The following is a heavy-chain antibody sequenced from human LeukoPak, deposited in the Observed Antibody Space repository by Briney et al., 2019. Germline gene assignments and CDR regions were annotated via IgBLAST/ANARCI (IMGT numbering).Heavy chain of an antibody. CDR3: AKDLGGVVVPAAQKKRNFDY. J-gene: IGHJ4*02. CDR1: GFTFSSYA. D-gene: IGHD2-2*01. Sequence: GGSLRLSCAASGFTFSSYAMSWVRQAPGKGLEWVSAISGSGGSTYYADSVKGRFTISRDNSKNTLYLQMNSLRVEDTAVYYCAKDLGGVVVPAAQKKRNFDYWGQGTLVTVSS. V-gene: IGHV3-23*01. CDR2: ISGSGGST.